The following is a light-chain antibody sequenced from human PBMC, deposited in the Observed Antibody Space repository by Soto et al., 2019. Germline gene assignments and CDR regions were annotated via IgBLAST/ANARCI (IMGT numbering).Light chain of an antibody. CDR3: QQYNTRPQT. CDR1: QSISSY. V-gene: IGKV3-15*01. J-gene: IGKJ1*01. Sequence: LTPSPYTLALPPGERATLSCGARQSISSYLAWYQQKPGQPPRVLIFGASTRATGIPARFSGSGSGTEFTLTISSLQSEDFTLYVCQQYNTRPQTFGQGTKVDTK. CDR2: GAS.